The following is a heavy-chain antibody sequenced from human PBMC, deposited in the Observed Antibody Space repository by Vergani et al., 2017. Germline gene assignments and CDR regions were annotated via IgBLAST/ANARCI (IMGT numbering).Heavy chain of an antibody. CDR3: ARRPTWELGALDI. J-gene: IGHJ3*02. V-gene: IGHV4-38-2*01. CDR2: IYPSGNT. Sequence: QVQLQESGPGLVKPSETLSLTCAVSGYSINSDFYWGWIRQPPGKGLEWIATIYPSGNTYYNPSLNSRLTMSVDTSKNQFSLKLNSMTAADTAVDYCARRPTWELGALDIWGQGTLVTVSS. D-gene: IGHD1-26*01. CDR1: GYSINSDFY.